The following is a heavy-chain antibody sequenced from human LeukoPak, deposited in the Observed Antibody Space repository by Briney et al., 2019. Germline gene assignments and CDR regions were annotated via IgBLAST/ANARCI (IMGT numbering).Heavy chain of an antibody. J-gene: IGHJ4*02. V-gene: IGHV4-34*01. D-gene: IGHD3-10*01. CDR1: GGSFSGYY. CDR2: INHSGST. Sequence: TSETLSLTCAVYGGSFSGYYWSWIRQPPGKGLEWIGEINHSGSTNYNPSLKSRVTISVDTSKNQFSLKLSSVTAADTAVYYCAVTMVRGVILWDYWGQGTLVTVSS. CDR3: AVTMVRGVILWDY.